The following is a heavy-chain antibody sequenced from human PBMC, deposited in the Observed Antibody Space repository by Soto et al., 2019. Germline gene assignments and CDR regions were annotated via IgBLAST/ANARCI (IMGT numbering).Heavy chain of an antibody. CDR3: ARGVTTVTTIDY. V-gene: IGHV4-30-2*01. J-gene: IGHJ4*02. Sequence: QLQLQESGSGLVKPSQTLSLTCAVSGGSISSGGYSWSWIRQPPGKGLEWIGYIYHSGSTYYNPSLKSRVTISVDRSKTRFSLKLSSMTAADTAVYYCARGVTTVTTIDYWGQGTLVTVSS. D-gene: IGHD4-17*01. CDR1: GGSISSGGYS. CDR2: IYHSGST.